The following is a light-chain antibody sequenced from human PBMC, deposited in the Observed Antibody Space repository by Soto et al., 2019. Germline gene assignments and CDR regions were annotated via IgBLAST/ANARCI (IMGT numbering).Light chain of an antibody. CDR1: SIDVDDY. J-gene: IGLJ1*01. V-gene: IGLV2-11*01. Sequence: QSVLTQPRSVSGFPGQSVTISCSGTSIDVDDYVSWYQQHPGKAPKVIIYDVTERPSGVPDRFSGSKSGNAASLTVSGLQAEDEADYYCCAHVGSSTYVFGSGTKVTVL. CDR3: CAHVGSSTYV. CDR2: DVT.